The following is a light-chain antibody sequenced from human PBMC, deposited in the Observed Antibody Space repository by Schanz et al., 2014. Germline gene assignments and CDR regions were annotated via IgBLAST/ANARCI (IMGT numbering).Light chain of an antibody. CDR2: EVN. Sequence: QSALTQPPSASGSPGQSVTISCTGTSSDVGGYKYVSWFQHHPGKAPKLLIYEVNKRPSGVPDRFSGSKSGNTASLTVSGLQAEDEADYYCCSYVSSSAVLFGGGTKLTVL. CDR3: CSYVSSSAVL. J-gene: IGLJ2*01. V-gene: IGLV2-8*01. CDR1: SSDVGGYKY.